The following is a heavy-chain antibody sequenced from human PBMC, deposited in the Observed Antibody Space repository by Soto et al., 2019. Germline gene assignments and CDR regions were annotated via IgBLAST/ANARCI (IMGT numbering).Heavy chain of an antibody. Sequence: SETLSLTCTVSGGSISSAGVYWGWIRQPPGKGLEWIANIYYGGNTYYNPSLRSRITISIDTSKNQFSLRLSSVTATDSAIYYCARPNRAGTEKDWFDPWGPGTLVTVSS. J-gene: IGHJ5*02. D-gene: IGHD6-13*01. CDR3: ARPNRAGTEKDWFDP. V-gene: IGHV4-39*01. CDR1: GGSISSAGVY. CDR2: IYYGGNT.